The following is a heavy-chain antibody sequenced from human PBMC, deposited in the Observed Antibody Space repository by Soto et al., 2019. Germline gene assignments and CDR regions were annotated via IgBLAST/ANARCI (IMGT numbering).Heavy chain of an antibody. V-gene: IGHV1-18*01. D-gene: IGHD4-17*01. Sequence: QVQLVQSGAEVKKPGASVKVSCKASGYTFTSYGITWVRQAPGQGLEWMGWISAYNGKTNYAQKLQGRVTMTTDTSTSTAYMDLRSLRSDDTAMYYCARDRAVTTSYGMDVWGQGTTVTVSS. CDR3: ARDRAVTTSYGMDV. CDR2: ISAYNGKT. CDR1: GYTFTSYG. J-gene: IGHJ6*02.